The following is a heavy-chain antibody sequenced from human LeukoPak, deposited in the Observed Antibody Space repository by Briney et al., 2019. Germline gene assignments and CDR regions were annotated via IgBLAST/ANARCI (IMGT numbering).Heavy chain of an antibody. CDR1: DGSISSYY. V-gene: IGHV4-4*07. D-gene: IGHD5-18*01. CDR3: ARDRGYSYPSYDY. J-gene: IGHJ4*02. Sequence: PSETLSLTCTVSDGSISSYYWSWIRQPPGKGLDWIGLIYTIGITNYNPSPKSRVTMSVDTSKNQFSLKLSSVTAADTAVYYCARDRGYSYPSYDYWGQGTLVTVSS. CDR2: IYTIGIT.